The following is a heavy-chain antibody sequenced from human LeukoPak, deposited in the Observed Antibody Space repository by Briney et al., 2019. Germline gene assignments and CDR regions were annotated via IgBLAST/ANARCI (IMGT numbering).Heavy chain of an antibody. CDR2: IYYSGST. J-gene: IGHJ4*02. CDR3: ARHYSPQHIQLWQWAYFDY. Sequence: SETLSLTCTVSGGSISSYYWSWIRQPPGKGLEWIGYIYYSGSTKYKPSLKSRVTISVDTSKNQFSLKLSSVTAADTAVYYCARHYSPQHIQLWQWAYFDYWGQGTLVTVSS. CDR1: GGSISSYY. V-gene: IGHV4-59*08. D-gene: IGHD5-18*01.